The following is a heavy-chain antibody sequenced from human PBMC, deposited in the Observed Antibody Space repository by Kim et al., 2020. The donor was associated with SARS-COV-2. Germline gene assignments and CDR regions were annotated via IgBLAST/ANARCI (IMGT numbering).Heavy chain of an antibody. D-gene: IGHD4-17*01. J-gene: IGHJ4*02. Sequence: RYNPSFQGQVTISADQAISAAYLQWSSLKASDTAMYYCARRGGDYEYFDYWGQGTLVTVSS. CDR3: ARRGGDYEYFDY. V-gene: IGHV5-51*01.